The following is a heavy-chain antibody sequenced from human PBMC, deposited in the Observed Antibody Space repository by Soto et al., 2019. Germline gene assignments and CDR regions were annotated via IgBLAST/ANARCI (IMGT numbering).Heavy chain of an antibody. V-gene: IGHV4-4*01. J-gene: IGHJ4*02. D-gene: IGHD2-2*02. CDR2: VYHSGGT. CDR3: ARTATQCSRSSCYTVSLDF. Sequence: QPPGKGLEWIGEVYHSGGTNYNPSLKSRVTISVDKSKNQFSLNLSSVTAADTAVYCCARTATQCSRSSCYTVSLDFWGQGTLVTVSS.